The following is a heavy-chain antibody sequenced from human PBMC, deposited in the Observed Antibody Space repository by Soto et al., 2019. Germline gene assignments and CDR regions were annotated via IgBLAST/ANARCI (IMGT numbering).Heavy chain of an antibody. CDR2: MNSFSGGS. D-gene: IGHD6-19*01. CDR1: GYTFADYN. J-gene: IGHJ4*02. V-gene: IGHV1-8*02. Sequence: QVQLVQSGAEVKRPGASVKVSCTTSGYTFADYNMNWVRQATGRGLEWLGYMNSFSGGSDFAPKFQDRLTLTKNTSISTAYLELTNLRDDDTAGYYCARGSAFRRTGNSDFWGQGTPVTVSS. CDR3: ARGSAFRRTGNSDF.